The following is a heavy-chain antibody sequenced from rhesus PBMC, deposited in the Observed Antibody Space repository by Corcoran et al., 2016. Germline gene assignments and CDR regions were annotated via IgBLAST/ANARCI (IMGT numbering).Heavy chain of an antibody. D-gene: IGHD2-39*01. Sequence: QVQLQESGPGLVKPSETLSLTCAVSGGSVSSTYWSWIRQSPGKGLEWIGRISGSGGGADYNPSLKSRVTLSTETSKNQFSLRLTSVTAADTALYFCATLVGVPGSLDVWGRGVLVTVSS. CDR1: GGSVSSTY. J-gene: IGHJ5-2*02. CDR2: ISGSGGGA. CDR3: ATLVGVPGSLDV. V-gene: IGHV4-173*01.